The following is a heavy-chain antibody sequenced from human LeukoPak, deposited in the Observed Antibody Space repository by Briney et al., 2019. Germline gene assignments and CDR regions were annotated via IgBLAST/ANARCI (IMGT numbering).Heavy chain of an antibody. Sequence: PGGSLRLSCAASGFTFSSYGMSWVRQAPGKGLEWVSAISGSGGSTYYADSVKGRFTISRDNSKNTLYLQMNGLRAEDTAVYYCAKGAGYGSGSYLSGYWGQGTLVTVSS. V-gene: IGHV3-23*01. J-gene: IGHJ4*02. D-gene: IGHD3-10*01. CDR3: AKGAGYGSGSYLSGY. CDR1: GFTFSSYG. CDR2: ISGSGGST.